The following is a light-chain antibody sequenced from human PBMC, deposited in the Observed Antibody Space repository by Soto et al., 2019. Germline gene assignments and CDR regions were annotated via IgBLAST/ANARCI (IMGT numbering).Light chain of an antibody. CDR3: QTWGTGIQV. Sequence: QLVLTQSPSASASLGASVKLTCTLSSGHSCYAIAWHQQQPEKGPRYLMKLNSDGSHSKGDGIPDRFSGSSSGAERYLTISSRQSEDEADYYCQTWGTGIQVFGGGTKLTVL. CDR2: LNSDGSH. CDR1: SGHSCYA. J-gene: IGLJ3*02. V-gene: IGLV4-69*01.